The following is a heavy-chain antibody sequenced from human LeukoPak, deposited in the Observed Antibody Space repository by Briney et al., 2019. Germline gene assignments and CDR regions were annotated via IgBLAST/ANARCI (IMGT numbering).Heavy chain of an antibody. D-gene: IGHD6-13*01. J-gene: IGHJ4*02. CDR2: ISSSSSYI. CDR1: GFTFSSYS. V-gene: IGHV3-21*01. Sequence: GGSLRLSCAASGFTFSSYSMNWVRQAPGKGLEWVSSISSSSSYIYYADSVKGRFTISRDNAKNSLYLQMNSLRAEDTAVYYCATPPGRGIAAAGKGYWGQGTLVTVSS. CDR3: ATPPGRGIAAAGKGY.